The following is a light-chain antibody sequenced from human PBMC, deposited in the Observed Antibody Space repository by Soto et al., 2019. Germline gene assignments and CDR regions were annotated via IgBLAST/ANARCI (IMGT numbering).Light chain of an antibody. CDR1: QSINNW. CDR2: GAS. CDR3: QQYNLYWT. V-gene: IGKV1-5*01. J-gene: IGKJ1*01. Sequence: DNQMTQSPSTLSASVGDRVTITCRASQSINNWLAWYQQKPGKAPKLLIYGASSLESGVPSRFSGSGSGTEFTLTINSLQPDDFATYYCQQYNLYWTCGQGTKVEIK.